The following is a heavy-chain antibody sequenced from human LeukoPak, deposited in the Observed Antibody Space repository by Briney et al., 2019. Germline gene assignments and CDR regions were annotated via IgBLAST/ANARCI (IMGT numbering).Heavy chain of an antibody. CDR3: VNDLSAGYGDPRGAYDI. Sequence: PGGSLRLSCSASGFTFSSYAMHWVRQAPGKGLEYVSGISTSGGTTYYADSVKGRFTISRDNSKNTLYLQVSSLRAEDTAVYYCVNDLSAGYGDPRGAYDIWGQGTMVAVAS. CDR2: ISTSGGTT. CDR1: GFTFSSYA. V-gene: IGHV3-64D*06. J-gene: IGHJ3*02. D-gene: IGHD4-17*01.